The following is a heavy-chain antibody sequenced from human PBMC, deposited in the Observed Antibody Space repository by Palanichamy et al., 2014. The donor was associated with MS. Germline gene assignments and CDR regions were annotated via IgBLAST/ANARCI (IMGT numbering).Heavy chain of an antibody. CDR2: IHHSGST. D-gene: IGHD6-6*01. V-gene: IGHV4-34*01. CDR3: ARGVEEYSRSSSSFWGGFWFDP. CDR1: SGSLSGHY. J-gene: IGHJ5*02. Sequence: QVQLQQWAAGLLKPSETLSLTCAVYSGSLSGHYWIWIRQPPGKGLEWIGEIHHSGSTRYNPSLKSRVTMTVDTSKNQFSLSLNSVTAADTAVYYCARGVEEYSRSSSSFWGGFWFDPWGQGTLVTVSS.